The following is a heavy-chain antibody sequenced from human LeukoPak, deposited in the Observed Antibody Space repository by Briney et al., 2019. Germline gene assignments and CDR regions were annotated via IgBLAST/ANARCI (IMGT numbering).Heavy chain of an antibody. J-gene: IGHJ4*02. CDR3: ARHYGP. D-gene: IGHD3-10*01. CDR2: IYYSGST. V-gene: IGHV4-39*01. Sequence: SETLSLTCAVSGGSISSSNWWSWVRQPPGKGLEWIGSIYYSGSTYYNPSLKSRVTISVDTSKNQFSLKLNSVTATDTAVYYCARHYGPWGQGTLVTVSS. CDR1: GGSISSSNW.